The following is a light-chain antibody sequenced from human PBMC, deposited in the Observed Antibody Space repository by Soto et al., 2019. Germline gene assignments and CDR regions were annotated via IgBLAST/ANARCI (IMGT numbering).Light chain of an antibody. CDR1: LAISSH. V-gene: IGKV1-9*01. J-gene: IGKJ4*01. Sequence: DIQLTQSPSFLSASVGDRVTITCRASLAISSHLAWYQQKPGKAPKLLIYAASTLQSGVPSGFSGSGSGTEFTLTISSLQPEDFATYYCQQVKSYPLTFGGGTKVEIK. CDR2: AAS. CDR3: QQVKSYPLT.